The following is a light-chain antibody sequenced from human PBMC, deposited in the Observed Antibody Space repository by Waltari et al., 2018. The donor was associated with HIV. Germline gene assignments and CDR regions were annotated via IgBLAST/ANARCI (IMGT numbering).Light chain of an antibody. CDR1: SSNIGSNH. V-gene: IGLV1-47*01. CDR3: AAWDDSLL. J-gene: IGLJ2*01. Sequence: QSVLTPPPSASGTPGQRVTISCSGSSSNIGSNHVYVYPHLPGAATKLLIYRNNQRPPGVPDRCSGSKSGTSASLAISGLRSEYEADYYCAAWDDSLLFGGGTKLTVL. CDR2: RNN.